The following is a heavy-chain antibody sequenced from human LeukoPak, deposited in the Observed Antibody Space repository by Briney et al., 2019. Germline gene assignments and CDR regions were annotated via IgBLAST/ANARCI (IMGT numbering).Heavy chain of an antibody. J-gene: IGHJ4*02. CDR2: ISSSSSYI. V-gene: IGHV3-21*01. CDR3: ARSLYCSSTSCYLPDY. CDR1: GFTFSSYS. D-gene: IGHD2-2*01. Sequence: GGSLRLSCAASGFTFSSYSMNWVRQAPEKGLEWVSSISSSSSYIYYADSVKGRFTISRDNAKNSLYLQMNSLRAEDTAVYYCARSLYCSSTSCYLPDYWGQGTLVTVSS.